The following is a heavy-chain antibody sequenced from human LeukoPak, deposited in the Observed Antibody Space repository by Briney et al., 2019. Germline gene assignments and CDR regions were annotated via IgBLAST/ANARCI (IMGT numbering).Heavy chain of an antibody. CDR1: GFTFKRHH. D-gene: IGHD2-15*01. V-gene: IGHV3-23*01. CDR3: GKDWSEVEAADWFDP. CDR2: IDGGDTNT. J-gene: IGHJ5*02. Sequence: GGSLRLSCTASGFTFKRHHMSWVRQAPGKGLDWVSSIDGGDTNTYCADSVKGRFTISRYNSMHTLYLHMNSLRAEVTAVYYCGKDWSEVEAADWFDPWGQGTLVTVSS.